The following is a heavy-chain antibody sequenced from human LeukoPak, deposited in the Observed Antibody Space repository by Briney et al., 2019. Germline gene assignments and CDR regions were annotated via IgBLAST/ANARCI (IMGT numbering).Heavy chain of an antibody. J-gene: IGHJ5*02. V-gene: IGHV1-2*02. CDR1: GYSFIDHY. D-gene: IGHD1-26*01. Sequence: ASVKVSCKASGYSFIDHYIHWVRQAPGQGPECMGWINPRSGATEYYIERFQGRFTMTRDTSISTAYMELSGLTYDDTAMYFCVRDVIVGGNQGWFDPWGQGTLVTVSS. CDR3: VRDVIVGGNQGWFDP. CDR2: INPRSGAT.